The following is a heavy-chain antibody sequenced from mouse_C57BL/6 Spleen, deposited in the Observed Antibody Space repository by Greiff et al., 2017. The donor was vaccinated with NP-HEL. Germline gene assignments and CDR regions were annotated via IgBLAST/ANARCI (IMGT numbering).Heavy chain of an antibody. J-gene: IGHJ3*01. CDR3: AKNLYDYDAPFAY. CDR1: GFSLTSYG. Sequence: VQLQQSGPGLVQPSQSLSITCTVSGFSLTSYGVHWVRQSPGKGLEWLGVIWRGGSTDYNAAFMSRLSITKDNSKSQVFFKMNSLQADDTAIYYCAKNLYDYDAPFAYWGQGTLVTVSA. V-gene: IGHV2-5*01. CDR2: IWRGGST. D-gene: IGHD2-4*01.